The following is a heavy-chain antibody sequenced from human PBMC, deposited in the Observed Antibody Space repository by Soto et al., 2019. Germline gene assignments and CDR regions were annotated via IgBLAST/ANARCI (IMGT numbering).Heavy chain of an antibody. CDR3: AKSAPSNSSGYQYYFDY. D-gene: IGHD3-22*01. V-gene: IGHV3-23*01. CDR2: ITAGGYSA. CDR1: GFAFSSHA. Sequence: GGSLRLSCAVSGFAFSSHAMSWVRQAPGKGLEWVSSITAGGYSAYYADSVKGRFAISRDNSKNTLYLQMNSLKVEDTAVYYCAKSAPSNSSGYQYYFDYWGQGTLVTVSS. J-gene: IGHJ4*02.